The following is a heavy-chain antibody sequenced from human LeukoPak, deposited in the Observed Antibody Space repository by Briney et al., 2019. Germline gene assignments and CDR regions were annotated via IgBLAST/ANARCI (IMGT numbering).Heavy chain of an antibody. CDR3: ARDHVPRVSSWNLRTPWFRGSAYNWWFDP. J-gene: IGHJ5*02. CDR2: ISYDGSNK. CDR1: GFTFSSYA. Sequence: PGGSLRLSCAASGFTFSSYAMHWVRRAPGKGLEWVAVISYDGSNKYYADSVKGRFTISRDNSKNTQYLQMNSLRAEDTAVYYCARDHVPRVSSWNLRTPWFRGSAYNWWFDPWGQGTLVTVSS. D-gene: IGHD1-1*01. V-gene: IGHV3-30*04.